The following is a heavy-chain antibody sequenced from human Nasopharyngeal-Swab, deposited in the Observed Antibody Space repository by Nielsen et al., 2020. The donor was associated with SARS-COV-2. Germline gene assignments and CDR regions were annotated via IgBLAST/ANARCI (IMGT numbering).Heavy chain of an antibody. J-gene: IGHJ6*02. Sequence: GGSLRLSCAASGFTYSSYGRHWVRQAPGKGLGWVAVIWYDGSNKYYADSVKGRFTISRDNSKNTLYLQMNSLRAEDTAVYYCARARSSSWYHYYGMDVWGQGTTVTVSS. CDR3: ARARSSSWYHYYGMDV. D-gene: IGHD6-13*01. V-gene: IGHV3-30*19. CDR2: IWYDGSNK. CDR1: GFTYSSYG.